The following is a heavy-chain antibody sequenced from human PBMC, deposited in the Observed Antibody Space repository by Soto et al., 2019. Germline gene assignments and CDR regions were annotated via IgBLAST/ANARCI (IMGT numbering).Heavy chain of an antibody. J-gene: IGHJ4*02. CDR1: GFIFDNYA. CDR2: ISGSGHGT. Sequence: EVKLLGSGGGLVPPGASARLSCITSGFIFDNYAMSWVRQSPGRGLEWVAAISGSGHGTVYTQSVQGRFIISRDKSKKTLFLQMNNLRDEDTAVYYCAKGRYFDTSGGCANYWGLGTLVSVSA. CDR3: AKGRYFDTSGGCANY. D-gene: IGHD3-22*01. V-gene: IGHV3-23*01.